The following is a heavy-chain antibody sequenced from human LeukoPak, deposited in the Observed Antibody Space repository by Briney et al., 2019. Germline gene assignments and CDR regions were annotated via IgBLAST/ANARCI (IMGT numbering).Heavy chain of an antibody. CDR2: INYSGMS. V-gene: IGHV4-34*01. J-gene: IGHJ5*02. D-gene: IGHD3-9*01. CDR1: GESFDGFY. CDR3: AIRLATSRLATATTWFDP. Sequence: SETLSLTCGVYGESFDGFYWNWIRQSPGKGLEWIGEINYSGMSDYNPALKSRVAISADSSKRQFSLDLTSVTAADTAVYYCAIRLATSRLATATTWFDPWGQGTLVSVSS.